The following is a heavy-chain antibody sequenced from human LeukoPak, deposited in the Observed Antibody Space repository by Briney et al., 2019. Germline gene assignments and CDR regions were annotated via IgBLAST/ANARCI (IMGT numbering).Heavy chain of an antibody. J-gene: IGHJ5*02. D-gene: IGHD3-22*01. Sequence: GGSLRLSCAASGFTFSSYWMHWVRQAPGKGLVWVSRINSDGGSTSYADSVKGRFTISRDNAKNTLYLQMNSLRAEDTAVYYCARARPTNYYDSSGYRNWFDPWGQGTLVTVSS. V-gene: IGHV3-74*01. CDR1: GFTFSSYW. CDR2: INSDGGST. CDR3: ARARPTNYYDSSGYRNWFDP.